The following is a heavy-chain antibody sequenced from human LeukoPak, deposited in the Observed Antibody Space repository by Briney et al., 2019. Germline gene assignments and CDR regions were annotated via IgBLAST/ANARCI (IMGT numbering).Heavy chain of an antibody. V-gene: IGHV4-61*02. CDR1: GGSISSGSYY. J-gene: IGHJ5*02. CDR3: ARGITMVRGVTNWFDP. Sequence: SQTLSLTCTVSGGSISSGSYYWSWIRQPAGKGLEWIGRIYTSGSTNYNPSLKSRVTISVDTSKNQFSLKLSSVTAADTAVHYCARGITMVRGVTNWFDPWGQGTLVTVSS. CDR2: IYTSGST. D-gene: IGHD3-10*01.